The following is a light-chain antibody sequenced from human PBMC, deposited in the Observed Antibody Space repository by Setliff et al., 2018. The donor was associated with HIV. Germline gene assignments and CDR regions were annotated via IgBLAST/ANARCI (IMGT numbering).Light chain of an antibody. V-gene: IGLV2-23*01. J-gene: IGLJ1*01. CDR2: QAT. CDR3: CSNTGINTFV. Sequence: QSALAQPASVSGSPGQSITISCTGTSNDVGRYDLVSWYQQHPARAPKLIIYQATRRPSGVSNRFSGSKSGNVASLTISGLQAEDEADYYCCSNTGINTFVFGTGTKVTVL. CDR1: SNDVGRYDL.